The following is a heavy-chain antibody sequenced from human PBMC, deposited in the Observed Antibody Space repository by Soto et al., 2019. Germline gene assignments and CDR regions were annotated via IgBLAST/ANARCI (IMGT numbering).Heavy chain of an antibody. D-gene: IGHD2-21*01. Sequence: EVQLLESGGGMVQPGGSLRVSCAASGFTVRNFVMSWVRQAPGKGLEWVSAIRGTGGETFYADSVKGRVTISRDNSKTTLYLQRNRLRDEDTALYFCAQERGWGVVSPSHDYWGQGTLVTVSS. CDR3: AQERGWGVVSPSHDY. CDR2: IRGTGGET. J-gene: IGHJ4*02. V-gene: IGHV3-23*01. CDR1: GFTVRNFV.